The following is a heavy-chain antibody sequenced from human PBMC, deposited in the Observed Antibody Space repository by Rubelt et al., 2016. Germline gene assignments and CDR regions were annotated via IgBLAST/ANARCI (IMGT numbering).Heavy chain of an antibody. Sequence: VQLVESGGGVVQPGGSLRLSCAASGFSLSSYWMSWVRQAPGKGLEGVAYIKRDGSEKDYVESLKCRFTIYRDRVKDLLFLQMNSLRAEDTAVYYWARYSNHDRCGQGTLVTVSA. J-gene: IGHJ5*02. CDR1: GFSLSSYW. CDR3: ARYSNHDR. V-gene: IGHV3-7*05. CDR2: IKRDGSEK. D-gene: IGHD4-11*01.